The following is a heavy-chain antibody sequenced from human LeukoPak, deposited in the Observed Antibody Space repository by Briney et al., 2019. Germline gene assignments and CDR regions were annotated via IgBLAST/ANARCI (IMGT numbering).Heavy chain of an antibody. Sequence: SETLSLTCGVSGGSFSGYYWSWIRRPPGKGLEWIAEIHYSGATSYKPSLKSQVTISGDTAKNRISLKVTSVTAADTAVYYCARGILGPYYFDLWGRGTLVTVSS. CDR1: GGSFSGYY. CDR2: IHYSGAT. V-gene: IGHV4-34*01. J-gene: IGHJ2*01. D-gene: IGHD3-16*01. CDR3: ARGILGPYYFDL.